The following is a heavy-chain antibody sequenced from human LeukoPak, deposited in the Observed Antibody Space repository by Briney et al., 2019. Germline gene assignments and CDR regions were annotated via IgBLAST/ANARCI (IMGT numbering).Heavy chain of an antibody. CDR2: IYYTGNT. D-gene: IGHD6-19*01. V-gene: IGHV4-31*03. CDR1: GGSIGSGDYY. Sequence: PSQTLSLTCTVSGGSIGSGDYYWSWIRQHPGEGLEWIGFIYYTGNTYYNPSLKSRVTISVDTSKNQFSLKLTSVTAADTAMYYCARGVAAVADDYWGQGTLVTVSS. J-gene: IGHJ4*02. CDR3: ARGVAAVADDY.